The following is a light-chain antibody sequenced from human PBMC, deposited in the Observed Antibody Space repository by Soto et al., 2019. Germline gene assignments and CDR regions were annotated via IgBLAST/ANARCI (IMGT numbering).Light chain of an antibody. J-gene: IGLJ2*01. CDR2: TNN. CDR1: SSNIGTYS. Sequence: QSVLTQPPSASGTPGQRVTISCSGSSSNIGTYSVNWYQQLPGAAPKLLIYTNNQRPSGVPDRFSGSKSGTSASLAISGLQSGDEANYYCAAWDDSLNGVVFGGGTQLTV. V-gene: IGLV1-44*01. CDR3: AAWDDSLNGVV.